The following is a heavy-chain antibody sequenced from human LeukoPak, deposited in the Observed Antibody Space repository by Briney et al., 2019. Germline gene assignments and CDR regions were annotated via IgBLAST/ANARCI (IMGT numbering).Heavy chain of an antibody. CDR2: INPSGGST. V-gene: IGHV1-46*01. CDR1: GYTFTSYY. J-gene: IGHJ4*02. CDR3: ARQWLTTLDS. D-gene: IGHD6-19*01. Sequence: GASVKVSCKASGYTFTSYYMHWVRQAPGQGLEWMGIINPSGGSTSYAQKFQGRVTMTRDTSTSTVYMELSSLRFDDTAVYYCARQWLTTLDSWGQGTLVTVSA.